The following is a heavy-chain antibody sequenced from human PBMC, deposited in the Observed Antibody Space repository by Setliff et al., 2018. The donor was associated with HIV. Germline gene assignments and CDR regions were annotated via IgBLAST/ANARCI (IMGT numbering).Heavy chain of an antibody. CDR1: GFTFSSYS. CDR3: ARDGGEY. Sequence: GSLRLSCAASGFTFSSYSMNWVRQAPGKGLEWVSSISSSSTYIYYADSVRGRFTISRDNAKNSLYLQMNSLRGEDTAIYYCARDGGEYWGQGTLVIVSS. J-gene: IGHJ4*02. V-gene: IGHV3-21*01. D-gene: IGHD3-16*01. CDR2: ISSSSTYI.